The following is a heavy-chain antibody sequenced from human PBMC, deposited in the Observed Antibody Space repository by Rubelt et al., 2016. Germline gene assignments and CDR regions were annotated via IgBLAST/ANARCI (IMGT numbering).Heavy chain of an antibody. CDR2: FFHDGST. CDR3: ARLSSGWYYFDY. J-gene: IGHJ4*02. CDR1: GYSINNGYY. D-gene: IGHD6-19*01. Sequence: QVQLQESGPGLVKPSETLSLTCTVSGYSINNGYYWGWIRQPPGKGLEWIASFFHDGSTKYNPSLKSRVTISKDGSKNQFSLNLSSVTAADTAVYYCARLSSGWYYFDYWGQGTLVTVSS. V-gene: IGHV4-38-2*02.